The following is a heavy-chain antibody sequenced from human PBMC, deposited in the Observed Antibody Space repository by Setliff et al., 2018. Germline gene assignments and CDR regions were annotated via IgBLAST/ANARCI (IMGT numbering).Heavy chain of an antibody. V-gene: IGHV3-30*03. CDR3: AGVHWTTNRFLHY. J-gene: IGHJ4*01. CDR2: IFHDGRDI. D-gene: IGHD2-8*01. CDR1: GFAFDSYA. Sequence: GGSLRLSCAASGFAFDSYAMHWVRQAPGKGLEWVAIIFHDGRDIYYGDSVQGRFAISRDNSKNTLYLQMNSLRSDDTAVYYCAGVHWTTNRFLHYWGQGTLVTVSS.